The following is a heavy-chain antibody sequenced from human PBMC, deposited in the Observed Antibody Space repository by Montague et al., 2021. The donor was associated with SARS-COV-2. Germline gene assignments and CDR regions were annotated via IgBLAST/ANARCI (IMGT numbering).Heavy chain of an antibody. CDR2: IFSSGST. Sequence: SETLSLTCTVSGGSISSSSYYWGWIRQPPGKGLEWIGSIFSSGSTDYXPSLKSRVTISVDTSKNQFSLKLSSVTAADTAVYYCASMVRAQVYYFDYWGQGTLVTVSS. J-gene: IGHJ4*02. CDR3: ASMVRAQVYYFDY. V-gene: IGHV4-39*01. CDR1: GGSISSSSYY. D-gene: IGHD3-10*01.